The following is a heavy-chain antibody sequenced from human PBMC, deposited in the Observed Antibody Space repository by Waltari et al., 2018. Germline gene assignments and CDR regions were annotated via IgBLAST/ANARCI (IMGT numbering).Heavy chain of an antibody. Sequence: EVLLVESGGGLVQPGGSLRLSCAASGFTFSRYWIHWVRQVPGKGLAWVSRMNEDGSTTDYADSVKGRFTISRDNAKSTLYLQMNSLRAEDTAVYYCASDLAGAKDHWGQGTLVTVSS. V-gene: IGHV3-74*01. CDR3: ASDLAGAKDH. CDR1: GFTFSRYW. D-gene: IGHD1-26*01. CDR2: MNEDGSTT. J-gene: IGHJ4*02.